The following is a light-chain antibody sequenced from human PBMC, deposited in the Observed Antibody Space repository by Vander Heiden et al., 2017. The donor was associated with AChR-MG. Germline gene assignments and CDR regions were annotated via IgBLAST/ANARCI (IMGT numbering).Light chain of an antibody. Sequence: AIRMTQSPSSLSASTGDRVTITCRASQGISSYLAWYQQKPGKGPKLPIYACFHLERGVPTRFRGRGFGKGFTFNLRCLQVEDFATYYCQQEYSYPYTFGQGTKLEIK. J-gene: IGKJ2*01. CDR3: QQEYSYPYT. CDR2: ACF. V-gene: IGKV1-8*01. CDR1: QGISSY.